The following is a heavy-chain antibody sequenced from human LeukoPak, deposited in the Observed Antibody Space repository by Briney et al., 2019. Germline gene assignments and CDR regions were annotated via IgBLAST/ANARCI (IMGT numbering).Heavy chain of an antibody. V-gene: IGHV4-4*07. CDR2: IYTGGST. D-gene: IGHD1-26*01. CDR1: GGSINSYY. J-gene: IGHJ4*02. Sequence: SETLSLTCTVSGGSINSYYWTWIRQPAGKGLEWIGRIYTGGSTNYNPSLESRVTMSVDTSKNQFSLKLNSVTAADTAVYYCARQEGGIVGPYWGQGTLVTVSS. CDR3: ARQEGGIVGPY.